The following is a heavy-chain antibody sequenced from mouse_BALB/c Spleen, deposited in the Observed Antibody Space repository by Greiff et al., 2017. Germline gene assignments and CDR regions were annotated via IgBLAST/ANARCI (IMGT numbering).Heavy chain of an antibody. V-gene: IGHV5-17*02. CDR3: ARNEARGFDY. CDR2: ISSGSSTI. J-gene: IGHJ2*01. CDR1: GFTFSSFG. Sequence: EVMLVESGGGLVQPGGSRKLSCAASGFTFSSFGMHWVRQAPEKGLEWVAYISSGSSTIYYADTVKGRFTISRDNPKNTLFLQMTSLRSEDTAMYYCARNEARGFDYWGQGTTLTVSS.